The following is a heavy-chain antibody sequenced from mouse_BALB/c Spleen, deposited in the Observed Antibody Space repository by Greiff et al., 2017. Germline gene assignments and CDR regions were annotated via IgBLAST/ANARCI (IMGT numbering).Heavy chain of an antibody. V-gene: IGHV5-9-4*01. J-gene: IGHJ4*01. Sequence: EVKLVESGGGLVKPGGSLKLSCAASGFTFSSYAMSWVRQSPEKRLEWVAEISSGGSYTYYPDTVTGRFTISRDNAKNTLYLEMSSLRSEDTAMYYCARGDYRYTMDYWGQGTSVTVSS. CDR2: ISSGGSYT. D-gene: IGHD2-14*01. CDR1: GFTFSSYA. CDR3: ARGDYRYTMDY.